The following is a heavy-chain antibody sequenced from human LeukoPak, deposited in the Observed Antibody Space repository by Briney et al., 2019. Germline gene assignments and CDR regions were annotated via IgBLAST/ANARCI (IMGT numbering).Heavy chain of an antibody. CDR2: FYSGGGT. CDR1: GGSISSYY. D-gene: IGHD5-18*01. J-gene: IGHJ6*03. V-gene: IGHV4-4*07. Sequence: SETLSLTCTVSGGSISSYYWSWIRQPAGKGLEWIGRFYSGGGTDYNPSLKSRVTMSVDTSKNQFSLKLSSVTAADTAVYYCARGRIHSYGYPYYYYYMDVWGKGTTVTVSS. CDR3: ARGRIHSYGYPYYYYYMDV.